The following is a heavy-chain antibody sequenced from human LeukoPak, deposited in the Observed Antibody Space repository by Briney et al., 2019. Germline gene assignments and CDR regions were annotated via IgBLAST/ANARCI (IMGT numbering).Heavy chain of an antibody. CDR1: GYTFTSYD. J-gene: IGHJ6*02. Sequence: GASVKVSCKASGYTFTSYDINWVRQATGQGLEWMGWMNPNSGNTGYAQKFQGRVTMTRNTSISTAYMELSSLRSEDTAVYYCARGPVSPGDYYYYGMDVWGQGTTVTVSS. D-gene: IGHD3-10*01. CDR3: ARGPVSPGDYYYYGMDV. V-gene: IGHV1-8*01. CDR2: MNPNSGNT.